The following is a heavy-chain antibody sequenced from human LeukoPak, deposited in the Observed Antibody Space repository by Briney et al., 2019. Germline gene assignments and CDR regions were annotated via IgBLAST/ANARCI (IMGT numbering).Heavy chain of an antibody. V-gene: IGHV3-21*01. D-gene: IGHD3-10*01. CDR3: ARAYYYGSGSPRSGWFDP. CDR2: ISSSSSYI. J-gene: IGHJ5*02. Sequence: GGSLRLSCAASGFTLRCYSMNWVRQAPGKGLEWVSSISSSSSYIYYADSVKGRFTISRDNAKYSLHLQMNSLRAEDTAVYYCARAYYYGSGSPRSGWFDPWGQGTLVTVSS. CDR1: GFTLRCYS.